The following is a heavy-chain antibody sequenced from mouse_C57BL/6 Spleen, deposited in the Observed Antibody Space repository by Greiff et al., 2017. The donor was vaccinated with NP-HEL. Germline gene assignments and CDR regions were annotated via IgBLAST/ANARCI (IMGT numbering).Heavy chain of an antibody. CDR1: GYTFTSYW. D-gene: IGHD1-1*01. CDR2: IDPSDSYT. V-gene: IGHV1-50*01. Sequence: QVQLQQPGAELVKPGASVKLSCKASGYTFTSYWMQWVKQRPGQGLEWIGEIDPSDSYTNYNQKFKGKATLTVDTSSSTAYMQLSSLTSEDSAVYYCARSDYYGSSHWYFDVWGTGTTVTVSS. CDR3: ARSDYYGSSHWYFDV. J-gene: IGHJ1*03.